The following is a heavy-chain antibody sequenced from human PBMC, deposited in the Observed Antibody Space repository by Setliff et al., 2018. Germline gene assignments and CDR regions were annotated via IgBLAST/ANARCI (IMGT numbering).Heavy chain of an antibody. CDR1: GGSIGRGSRY. V-gene: IGHV4-39*01. CDR3: ARGAYIGLDY. J-gene: IGHJ4*02. D-gene: IGHD4-4*01. Sequence: SETLSLTCTVSGGSIGRGSRYWSWTRQPPGKGLEWIGSIYYSGSTYYNPSLKSRVTISVDTSKNQFSLELNSVTAADTAVYYCARGAYIGLDYWGQGTLVTVS. CDR2: IYYSGST.